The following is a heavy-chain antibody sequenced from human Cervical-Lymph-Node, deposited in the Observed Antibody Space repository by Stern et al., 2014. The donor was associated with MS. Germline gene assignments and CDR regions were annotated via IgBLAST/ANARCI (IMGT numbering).Heavy chain of an antibody. D-gene: IGHD1-26*01. CDR2: ISYDGRDK. V-gene: IGHV3-30*14. Sequence: DQLVESGGGVVQPGGSLRLSCAASGFAFRRYALHWVRQAPGKGLEWVALISYDGRDKYYTDSVKGRFTVSRDNSNNTVDLEMNSLRLEDTAVYYCAKGGSGSYLDWGQGSLVTVSS. J-gene: IGHJ4*02. CDR3: AKGGSGSYLD. CDR1: GFAFRRYA.